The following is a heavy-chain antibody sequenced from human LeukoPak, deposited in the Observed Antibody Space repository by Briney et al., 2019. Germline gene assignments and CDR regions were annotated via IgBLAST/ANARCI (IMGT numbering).Heavy chain of an antibody. V-gene: IGHV3-48*01. CDR2: ISSSSSTI. Sequence: GGSLRLSCAASGFTFSSFGMNWVRQAPGKGLEWVSYISSSSSTIYYADSVKGRFTISRDNAKNSLYLQMNSLRAEDTAVYYCARGRITMVRGVIDGGYYYMDVWGKGTTVTVSS. D-gene: IGHD3-10*01. CDR3: ARGRITMVRGVIDGGYYYMDV. CDR1: GFTFSSFG. J-gene: IGHJ6*03.